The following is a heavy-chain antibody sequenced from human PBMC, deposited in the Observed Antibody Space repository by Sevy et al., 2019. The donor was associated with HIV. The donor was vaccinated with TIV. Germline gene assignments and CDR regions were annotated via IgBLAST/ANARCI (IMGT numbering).Heavy chain of an antibody. CDR2: ISATGGST. V-gene: IGHV3-23*01. CDR1: GFTLGSYT. CDR3: AKTLQKLPFHPHYFDY. D-gene: IGHD2-21*02. Sequence: GESLKISCAASGFTLGSYTMNWVRQAPGEGLEWVASISATGGSTYYADSVKGRFTISRDVSKGLLYLQMNSLTAEDTAIFYCAKTLQKLPFHPHYFDYWGQGTLVTVSS. J-gene: IGHJ4*02.